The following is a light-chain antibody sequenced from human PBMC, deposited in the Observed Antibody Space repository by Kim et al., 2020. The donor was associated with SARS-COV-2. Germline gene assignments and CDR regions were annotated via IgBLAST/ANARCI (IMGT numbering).Light chain of an antibody. CDR1: SLRSYY. J-gene: IGLJ7*01. CDR2: GKN. CDR3: NSRDSSGNPAV. V-gene: IGLV3-19*01. Sequence: SSALTQDPAVSVALGQTVRITCQGDSLRSYYASWYQQKPGQAPVLVIYGKNNRPSGIPDRFSGSSSGNTASLTITGAQAEDEADYYCNSRDSSGNPAVFG.